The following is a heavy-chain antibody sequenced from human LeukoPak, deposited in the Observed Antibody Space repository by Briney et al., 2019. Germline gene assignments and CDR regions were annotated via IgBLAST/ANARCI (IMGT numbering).Heavy chain of an antibody. CDR1: GFTSSSYG. J-gene: IGHJ5*02. D-gene: IGHD6-13*01. Sequence: GRSLRLSCAASGFTSSSYGMHWVRQAPGKGLEWVAVISYDGSNKYYADSVKGRFTISRDNSKNTLYLQMNSLRAEDTAVYYCAKAYSSSWSNNWFDPWGQGTLVTVSS. CDR3: AKAYSSSWSNNWFDP. V-gene: IGHV3-30*18. CDR2: ISYDGSNK.